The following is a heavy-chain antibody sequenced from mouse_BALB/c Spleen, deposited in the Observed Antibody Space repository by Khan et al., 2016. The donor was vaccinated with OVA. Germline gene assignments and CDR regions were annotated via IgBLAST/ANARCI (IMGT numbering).Heavy chain of an antibody. CDR3: ARIKKIVATCFDY. CDR1: GYTFTSYW. D-gene: IGHD1-1*01. V-gene: IGHV1S81*02. CDR2: TNPTNGRT. Sequence: QVQLQQSGAELVKAGASVKMSCKASGYTFTSYWMHWVKQRLGQGLEWFAETNPTNGRTYYNEKFKSKATLTVDKSSSTAYMILSGPTFEDSAVYYCARIKKIVATCFDYWGQGTTLTVSS. J-gene: IGHJ2*01.